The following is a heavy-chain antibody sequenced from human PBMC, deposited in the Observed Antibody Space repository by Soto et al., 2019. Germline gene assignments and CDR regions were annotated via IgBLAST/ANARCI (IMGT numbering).Heavy chain of an antibody. CDR1: GGSVYSDGYY. J-gene: IGHJ4*02. Sequence: SETLSLTCIVSGGSVYSDGYYWSWIRQPPGKRPEWIGYIFYSGTTQYSPALASRITINPDTSKNQFSLQLNSVTPEDTAVYYCARGQGPHYVTGTNFDYWGQGTLVTVSS. CDR2: IFYSGTT. CDR3: ARGQGPHYVTGTNFDY. V-gene: IGHV4-61*08. D-gene: IGHD1-7*01.